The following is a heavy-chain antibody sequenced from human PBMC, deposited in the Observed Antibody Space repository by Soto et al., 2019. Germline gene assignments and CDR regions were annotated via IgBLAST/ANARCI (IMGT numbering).Heavy chain of an antibody. J-gene: IGHJ3*01. CDR3: ARAPTYSSGRDAFDL. V-gene: IGHV3-9*01. Sequence: GGSLRLSCAASGFTYDNYAMHWVRQPPGKGLEWVSGVSWNSGSIGHADSVKGRFTISRDNAKNSLFLQMTSLRPEETALYYCARAPTYSSGRDAFDLWGQGTMVTVSS. CDR1: GFTYDNYA. D-gene: IGHD6-19*01. CDR2: VSWNSGSI.